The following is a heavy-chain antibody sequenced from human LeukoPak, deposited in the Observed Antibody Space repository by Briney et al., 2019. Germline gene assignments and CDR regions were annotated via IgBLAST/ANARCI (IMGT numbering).Heavy chain of an antibody. D-gene: IGHD3-10*01. CDR3: ARAPGGSEPFDY. J-gene: IGHJ4*02. V-gene: IGHV3-74*01. CDR2: INSDGSST. CDR1: GFTFSSYW. Sequence: GGSLRLSCAASGFTFSSYWMHWVRQAPGKGLVWVSRINSDGSSTSYADSVKGRFTISRDNAENTLYLQMNSLRAEDTAVYYCARAPGGSEPFDYWGQGTLVTVSS.